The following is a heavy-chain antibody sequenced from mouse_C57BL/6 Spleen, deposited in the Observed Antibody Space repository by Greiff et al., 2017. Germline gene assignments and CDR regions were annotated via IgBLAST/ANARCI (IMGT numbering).Heavy chain of an antibody. J-gene: IGHJ4*01. CDR1: GYTFTSYW. V-gene: IGHV1-64*01. CDR2: IHPNSGST. Sequence: QVQLQQPGAELVKPGASVKLSCKASGYTFTSYWMHWVKQRPGQGLAWIGMIHPNSGSTNYNEKFKSKATLTVDKSSSTAYMQLSSRTSEDSAVYYCAREVTTASYYAMDYWGQGTSVTVSS. D-gene: IGHD2-2*01. CDR3: AREVTTASYYAMDY.